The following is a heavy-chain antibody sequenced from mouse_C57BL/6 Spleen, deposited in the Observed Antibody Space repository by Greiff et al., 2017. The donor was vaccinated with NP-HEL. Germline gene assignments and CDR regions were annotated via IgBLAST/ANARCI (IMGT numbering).Heavy chain of an antibody. V-gene: IGHV5-17*01. J-gene: IGHJ4*01. CDR1: GFTFSDYG. Sequence: EVKLVESGGGLVKPGASVKLSCAASGFTFSDYGMHWVRQAPEKGLEWVGYISSGSSSINYTEKVKGRFTISRDNAKNTLYMQMTSLRSEDTAMYYCARGGAYAYYAMDYWGQGTSVTVSS. CDR3: ARGGAYAYYAMDY. CDR2: ISSGSSSI.